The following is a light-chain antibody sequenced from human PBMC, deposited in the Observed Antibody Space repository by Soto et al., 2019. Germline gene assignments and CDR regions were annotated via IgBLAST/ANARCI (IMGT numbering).Light chain of an antibody. CDR2: GVS. V-gene: IGLV2-14*01. Sequence: QSALTQPASVSGSPGQSVTISCTGTSSDVGADNYVSWYQQHPGKVPKLMISGVSNRPSGVSDRFSASKSGNTASLTISGLQAEDEADYYCSSYTTISTYVFGTGTKLTVL. CDR3: SSYTTISTYV. J-gene: IGLJ1*01. CDR1: SSDVGADNY.